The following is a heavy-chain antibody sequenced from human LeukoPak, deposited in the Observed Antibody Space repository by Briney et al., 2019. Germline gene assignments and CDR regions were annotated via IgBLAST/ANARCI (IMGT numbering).Heavy chain of an antibody. CDR1: GFNFRTYS. V-gene: IGHV3-48*02. Sequence: GGSLRLSCAASGFNFRTYSMNWVRQAPGKGLEWVSYISSGSSTIYYAHSLKGRFTISRDNAKNSLYLQMNSLRDEDTAVYYCARGGSEWLSYWGQGTLVTVSS. J-gene: IGHJ4*02. CDR3: ARGGSEWLSY. D-gene: IGHD6-19*01. CDR2: ISSGSSTI.